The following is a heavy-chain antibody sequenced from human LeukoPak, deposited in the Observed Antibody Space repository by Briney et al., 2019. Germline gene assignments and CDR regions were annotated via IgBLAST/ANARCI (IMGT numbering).Heavy chain of an antibody. Sequence: GESLKISCKGSGYSFTSYWIGWVRQMPGKGLGGMGIIYPGDSDTRYSPSFQGQVTISADKSISTAYLQWSSLKASDTAMYYCATQGIVEMATIDAFDIWGQGTMVTVSS. J-gene: IGHJ3*02. V-gene: IGHV5-51*01. CDR2: IYPGDSDT. CDR3: ATQGIVEMATIDAFDI. D-gene: IGHD5-24*01. CDR1: GYSFTSYW.